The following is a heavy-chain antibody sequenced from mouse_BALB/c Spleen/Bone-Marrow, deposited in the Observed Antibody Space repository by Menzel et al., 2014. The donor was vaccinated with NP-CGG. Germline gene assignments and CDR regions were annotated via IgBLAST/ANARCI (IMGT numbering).Heavy chain of an antibody. Sequence: VQLQQSGPELMKPGASVKISCKTSGYTFTDYTMHCVRQSHGKSLEWIGSINPNNGGSSCNQKFKAKATLTIDKSSSTPYMELRSLTSEDSAVYYCARAVHFDYWGQGTTLTVSS. CDR2: INPNNGGS. CDR1: GYTFTDYT. CDR3: ARAVHFDY. J-gene: IGHJ2*01. V-gene: IGHV1-22*01.